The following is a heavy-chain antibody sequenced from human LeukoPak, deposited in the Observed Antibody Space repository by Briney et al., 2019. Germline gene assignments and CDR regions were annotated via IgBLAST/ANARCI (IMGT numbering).Heavy chain of an antibody. D-gene: IGHD6-6*01. CDR3: ARHIAARRTPFDY. CDR2: IYTSGST. J-gene: IGHJ4*02. V-gene: IGHV4-4*09. CDR1: GGSISSYY. Sequence: SETLSLTCTVSGGSISSYYWSWIRQPPGKGLEWIGYIYTSGSTNYNPSLKSRVTISVDTSKNQFSLKLSSVTAADTAVYYCARHIAARRTPFDYWGQGTLVTVSS.